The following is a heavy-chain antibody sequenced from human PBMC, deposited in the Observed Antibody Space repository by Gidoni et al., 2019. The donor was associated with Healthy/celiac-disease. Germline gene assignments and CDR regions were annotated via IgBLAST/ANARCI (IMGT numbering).Heavy chain of an antibody. V-gene: IGHV3-23*01. CDR2: ISGSGGST. J-gene: IGHJ5*02. Sequence: EVQLLESGGGLVQPGGSLRLSCAASGFTFSSYAMSWVRQAPGKGLEGVSAISGSGGSTYYADSVKGRFTISRDNSKNTLYLQMNSLRAEDTAVYYCAKVFVAATLLRGGSTLAPWGQGTLVTVSS. D-gene: IGHD2-15*01. CDR1: GFTFSSYA. CDR3: AKVFVAATLLRGGSTLAP.